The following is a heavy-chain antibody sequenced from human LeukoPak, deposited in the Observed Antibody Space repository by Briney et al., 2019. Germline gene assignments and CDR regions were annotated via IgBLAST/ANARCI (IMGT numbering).Heavy chain of an antibody. CDR3: ARGRSIAARYWFDP. Sequence: SETLSLTCAVYGGSFSGYYWSWIRQPPGKGLEWIGEINHSGSTNYNPSLKSRVTISVDTSKNQFSLKLSSVTAADTAVYYCARGRSIAARYWFDPWGKGTLVTVSS. J-gene: IGHJ5*02. D-gene: IGHD6-6*01. CDR1: GGSFSGYY. CDR2: INHSGST. V-gene: IGHV4-34*01.